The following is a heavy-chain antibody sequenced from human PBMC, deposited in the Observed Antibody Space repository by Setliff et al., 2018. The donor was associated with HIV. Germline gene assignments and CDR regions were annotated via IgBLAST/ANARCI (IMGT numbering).Heavy chain of an antibody. CDR3: ARRNYYDSSDYPA. D-gene: IGHD3-22*01. CDR1: GGSVSSNNYY. Sequence: SETLSLTCIVSGGSVSSNNYYWGWIRQPPGMGLEWIGSIYNSGRTYYNPSLKSRVTISVDTSKNQFSLRLSSVTAADTAIYYCARRNYYDSSDYPAWGQGALVTVSS. V-gene: IGHV4-39*01. CDR2: IYNSGRT. J-gene: IGHJ5*02.